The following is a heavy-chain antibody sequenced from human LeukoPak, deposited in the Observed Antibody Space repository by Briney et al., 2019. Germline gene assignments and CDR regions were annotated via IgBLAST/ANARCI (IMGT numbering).Heavy chain of an antibody. CDR3: ARDWRGYIIYLDY. CDR2: ISAYNGNT. J-gene: IGHJ4*02. CDR1: GYTFTSYD. D-gene: IGHD5-24*01. V-gene: IGHV1-18*01. Sequence: GASVKVSCKASGYTFTSYDINWVRQATGQGLEWMGWISAYNGNTNYAQKFQGRVTMTTDTSTSSAYMELRSLRSDDTAVYYCARDWRGYIIYLDYWGQGTLVTVSS.